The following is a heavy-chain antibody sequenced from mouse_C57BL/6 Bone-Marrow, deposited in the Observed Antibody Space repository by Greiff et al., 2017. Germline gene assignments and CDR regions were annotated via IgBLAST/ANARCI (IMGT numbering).Heavy chain of an antibody. CDR3: ARLAQAPPMDY. D-gene: IGHD3-2*02. CDR2: IDPSDSYT. J-gene: IGHJ4*01. V-gene: IGHV1-69*01. CDR1: GYTFTSYW. Sequence: QVQLQQSGAELVMPGASVKLSCKASGYTFTSYWMHWVKQRPGQGLEWIGEIDPSDSYTNYNQKFKGKSTLTVDKSSSTAYMQLSSLTSEDSAVYYCARLAQAPPMDYWGQGTSVTVSS.